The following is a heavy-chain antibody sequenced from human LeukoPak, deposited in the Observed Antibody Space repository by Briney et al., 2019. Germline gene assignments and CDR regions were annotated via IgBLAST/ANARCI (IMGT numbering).Heavy chain of an antibody. CDR2: IRYDGSNE. D-gene: IGHD4-17*01. CDR1: GFTFSSYG. V-gene: IGHV3-30*02. CDR3: ARVLWSGDYPRFDS. Sequence: GGSLRLSCTASGFTFSSYGMHWVRQAPGKGLEWVAFIRYDGSNENYADSVKGRFTISRDNTKNTLYLQINSLRAEDTAVYYCARVLWSGDYPRFDSWGQGTLVTVSS. J-gene: IGHJ4*02.